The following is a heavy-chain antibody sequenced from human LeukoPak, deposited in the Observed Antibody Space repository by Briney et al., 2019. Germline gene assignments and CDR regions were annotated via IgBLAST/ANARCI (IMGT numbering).Heavy chain of an antibody. CDR1: GGSISISSFY. CDR3: ARLPRYYYGSGSYFNGDFDF. V-gene: IGHV4-39*01. Sequence: SETLSLTCTVSGGSISISSFYWAWIRQPPGKGLEWIGNFYFNGSTYYNPSLKSRVTISAVTSKNQFSLNLNSVTAADTAVYYCARLPRYYYGSGSYFNGDFDFWGQGTLVTVSS. J-gene: IGHJ5*01. D-gene: IGHD3-10*01. CDR2: FYFNGST.